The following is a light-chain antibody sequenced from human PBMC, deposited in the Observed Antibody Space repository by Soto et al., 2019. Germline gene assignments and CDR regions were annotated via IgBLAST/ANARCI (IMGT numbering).Light chain of an antibody. V-gene: IGKV1-39*01. CDR1: QSISSY. CDR3: QQSYSTPRP. CDR2: AAS. J-gene: IGKJ1*01. Sequence: DIQMTQSPSSLSAYVGDRVTITCRASQSISSYLNWYQQKPGKAPKLLIYAASSLQSGVPSRFSGSGSGTDFTLTISSLQPEDFATYYCQQSYSTPRPFGQGTKVEIK.